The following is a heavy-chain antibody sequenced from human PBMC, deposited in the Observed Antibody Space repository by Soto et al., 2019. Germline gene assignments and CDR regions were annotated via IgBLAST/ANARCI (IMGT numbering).Heavy chain of an antibody. CDR2: ISYDGSNK. J-gene: IGHJ4*02. Sequence: QVQLVESGGGVVQPGRSLRLSCAASGFTFSSYAMHWVRQAPGKGLEWVAVISYDGSNKYYAGSVKGRFTISRDNSKNTLNLQMKSLRAEDTAGYYCSREQYYFDYWGQGTLVTVSS. CDR3: SREQYYFDY. CDR1: GFTFSSYA. V-gene: IGHV3-30-3*01.